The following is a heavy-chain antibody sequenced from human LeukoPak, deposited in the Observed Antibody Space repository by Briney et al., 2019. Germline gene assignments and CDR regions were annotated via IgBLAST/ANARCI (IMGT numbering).Heavy chain of an antibody. CDR3: ARLYYDYVWGSYRQYYFDY. D-gene: IGHD3-16*02. V-gene: IGHV4-59*01. Sequence: SETLSLTCTVSGGSISSYYWSWIRQPPGKGLEGIGYIYYSGSTNYNPSLKSRVTISVDTSKNQFSLKLSSVTAADTAVYYCARLYYDYVWGSYRQYYFDYWGQGTLVTVSS. J-gene: IGHJ4*02. CDR1: GGSISSYY. CDR2: IYYSGST.